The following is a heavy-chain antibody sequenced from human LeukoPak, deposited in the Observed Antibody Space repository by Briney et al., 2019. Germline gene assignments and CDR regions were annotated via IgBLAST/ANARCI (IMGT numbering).Heavy chain of an antibody. J-gene: IGHJ4*02. CDR2: IYYSGST. V-gene: IGHV4-59*08. CDR1: GDSVSSYY. CDR3: ARRRGYSYGD. Sequence: PSETLSLTCTVSGDSVSSYYWSWIRQPPGRGLEWIGYIYYSGSTNSNPSLKSRVTISVDTSKNQFSLKLSSVTAADTAVYYCARRRGYSYGDWGQGTLVTVSS. D-gene: IGHD5-18*01.